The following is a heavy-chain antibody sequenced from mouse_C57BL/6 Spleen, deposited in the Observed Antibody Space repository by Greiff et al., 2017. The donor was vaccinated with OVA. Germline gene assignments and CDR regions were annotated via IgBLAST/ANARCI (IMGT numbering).Heavy chain of an antibody. D-gene: IGHD1-1*01. Sequence: EVKLVESGGGLVKPGGSLKLSCAASGFTFSDYGMHWVRQAPEKGLEWVAYISSGSSTIYYADTVKGRFTISRDNAKNTLFLQMTSLRSEDTAMYYCARKYYYGSSPYFDVWGTGTTVTVSS. CDR1: GFTFSDYG. CDR3: ARKYYYGSSPYFDV. CDR2: ISSGSSTI. V-gene: IGHV5-17*01. J-gene: IGHJ1*03.